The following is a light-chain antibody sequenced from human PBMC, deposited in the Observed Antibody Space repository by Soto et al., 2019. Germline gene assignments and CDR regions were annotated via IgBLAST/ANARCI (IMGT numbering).Light chain of an antibody. V-gene: IGKV1-16*01. J-gene: IGKJ2*01. CDR2: IAS. Sequence: EILMTQSPSTLSVSVGKRVTLSCRASQVISIFLAWFQQKPGKAPKLLIYIASNRPSGIPARFSGSGSGTEFTLTMSSLHPEDFATYYCQQYHTSPYTFGQGTKVDIK. CDR3: QQYHTSPYT. CDR1: QVISIF.